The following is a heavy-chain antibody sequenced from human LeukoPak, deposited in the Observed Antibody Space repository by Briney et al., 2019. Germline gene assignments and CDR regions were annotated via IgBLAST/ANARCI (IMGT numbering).Heavy chain of an antibody. Sequence: GASVKVSCKASGYTFTSYGISWVRQAPGQGLEWMGWISAYNGNTNYAQKLQGRVTMTTDTSTSTAYMELRSLRSDDTAVYYCARYISGYPTNWFDPWGQGTLVTVSS. CDR2: ISAYNGNT. V-gene: IGHV1-18*01. D-gene: IGHD5-12*01. J-gene: IGHJ5*02. CDR3: ARYISGYPTNWFDP. CDR1: GYTFTSYG.